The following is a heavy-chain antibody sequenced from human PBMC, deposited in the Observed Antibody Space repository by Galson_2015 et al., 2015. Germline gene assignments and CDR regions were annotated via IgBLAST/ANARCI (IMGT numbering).Heavy chain of an antibody. CDR2: INAGNGDT. V-gene: IGHV1-3*01. CDR3: ARDGGYYGSGSPPDH. Sequence: SVKVSCKASGYTFTSYAFHWVRQAPGQGLEWVGWINAGNGDTKYSQRFQGRVTITRDTSASTAYMELSSLRSEDTAVYYCARDGGYYGSGSPPDHWGQGTLVTVSS. D-gene: IGHD3-10*01. J-gene: IGHJ4*02. CDR1: GYTFTSYA.